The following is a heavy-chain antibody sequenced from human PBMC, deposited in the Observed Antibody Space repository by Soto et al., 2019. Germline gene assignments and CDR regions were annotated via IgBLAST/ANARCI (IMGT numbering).Heavy chain of an antibody. D-gene: IGHD1-26*01. Sequence: GGSLRLSCAASGFTFISYAMSWVRQAPGKGLEWVSAISGSGGSTYYADSVKGRFTISRDNSKNTLYLQMNSLRAEDTAVYYCARPVGATNWYFDLWGRGTLVTVSS. J-gene: IGHJ2*01. V-gene: IGHV3-23*01. CDR3: ARPVGATNWYFDL. CDR2: ISGSGGST. CDR1: GFTFISYA.